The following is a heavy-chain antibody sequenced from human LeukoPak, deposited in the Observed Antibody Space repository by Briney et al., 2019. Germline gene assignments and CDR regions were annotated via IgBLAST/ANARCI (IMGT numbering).Heavy chain of an antibody. V-gene: IGHV3-30*04. Sequence: GGSLRLSCAASGFTFSSYAMHWVRQAPGKGLEWVAVISYDGSKKYYADSVTGRFTISRDNSKNTLYLQMNSLRAEDTAVYYCAKCLGSGWYASSDWGQGTLVTVSS. J-gene: IGHJ4*02. CDR2: ISYDGSKK. D-gene: IGHD6-13*01. CDR1: GFTFSSYA. CDR3: AKCLGSGWYASSD.